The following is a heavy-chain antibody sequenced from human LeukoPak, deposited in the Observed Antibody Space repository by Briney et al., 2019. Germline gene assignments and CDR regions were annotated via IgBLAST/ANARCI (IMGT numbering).Heavy chain of an antibody. Sequence: TSETLSLTCTVSGGSISGHYWTWVRQPPGEGLEWIVQIHYSGKADYNPSLRSRITISVDTSKNQMSLKVTSVTAADTAVYYCARFGVDYDMDVWGQGTTVTVS. V-gene: IGHV4-59*11. CDR2: IHYSGKA. D-gene: IGHD3-16*01. CDR1: GGSISGHY. CDR3: ARFGVDYDMDV. J-gene: IGHJ6*02.